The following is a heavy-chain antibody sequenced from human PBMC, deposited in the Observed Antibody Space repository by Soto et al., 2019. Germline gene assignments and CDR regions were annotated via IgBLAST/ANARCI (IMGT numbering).Heavy chain of an antibody. D-gene: IGHD3-10*01. CDR3: ASDPLRNYGSVSLRGHWFDP. CDR1: GYTFTSYY. J-gene: IGHJ5*02. V-gene: IGHV1-46*01. CDR2: INHSGGST. Sequence: QVQLVQSGAEVKKPGASVKVSCKASGYTFTSYYMHWVRQAPGQGLEWMGIINHSGGSTSYAQKFKGRVTMPRDTSTSTVYMELSSLRSEDTAVYYCASDPLRNYGSVSLRGHWFDPWGQGTLVTVSS.